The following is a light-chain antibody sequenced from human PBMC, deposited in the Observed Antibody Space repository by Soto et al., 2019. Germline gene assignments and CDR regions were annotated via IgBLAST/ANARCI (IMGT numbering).Light chain of an antibody. Sequence: QSALTQPASVSGSPGQSITISCTGTSSDVGSYNYVSWYQQHPGEAPKVMIYDVSSRPSGVSTRFSGSKSGNTASLSISGLHAEDEVQDSCSSRTSATPVVFGDWIKLPDL. CDR1: SSDVGSYNY. CDR3: SSRTSATPVV. CDR2: DVS. J-gene: IGLJ3*02. V-gene: IGLV2-14*03.